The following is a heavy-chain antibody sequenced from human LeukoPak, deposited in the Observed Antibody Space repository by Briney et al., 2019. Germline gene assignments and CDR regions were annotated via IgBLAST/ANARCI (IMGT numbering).Heavy chain of an antibody. D-gene: IGHD1-1*01. CDR2: VNPSGGST. CDR3: ARNNDSGLDY. Sequence: GASVKISCKASGYTFINYYMHWVRQAPGQGLEWMGMVNPSGGSTSYAQKFQGRITMTRDTSTSTVFMELSSLRSEDTAVYYCARNNDSGLDYWGQGTLVTVSS. V-gene: IGHV1-46*01. CDR1: GYTFINYY. J-gene: IGHJ4*02.